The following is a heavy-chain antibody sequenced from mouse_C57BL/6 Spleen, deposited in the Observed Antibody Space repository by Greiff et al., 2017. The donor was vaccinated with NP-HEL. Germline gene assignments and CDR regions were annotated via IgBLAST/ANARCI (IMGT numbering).Heavy chain of an antibody. D-gene: IGHD1-1*01. CDR3: SPLYGSSSYWYFDV. V-gene: IGHV14-3*01. CDR2: IDPANGNT. J-gene: IGHJ1*03. CDR1: GFNIKNTY. Sequence: EVQLQQSLAELVRPGASVKLSCTASGFNIKNTYMHWVKQRPEQGLEWIGRIDPANGNTKYAPKFQGKATITADTSSNTAYLQLSSLTSEDTAIYYCSPLYGSSSYWYFDVWGTGTTVTVSS.